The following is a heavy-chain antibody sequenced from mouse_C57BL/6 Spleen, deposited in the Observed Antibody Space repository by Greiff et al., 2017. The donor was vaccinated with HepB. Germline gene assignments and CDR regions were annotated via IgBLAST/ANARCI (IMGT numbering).Heavy chain of an antibody. Sequence: QVQLQQSGAELARPGASVKLSCKASGYTFTSYGISWVKQRTGQGLEWIGEIYPSSGNTYYNEKFKGKATLTADKSSSTAYMELRSLTSEDSAVYFCARCTTVVGGSWYFDVWGKGTTVTVSS. D-gene: IGHD1-1*01. CDR1: GYTFTSYG. V-gene: IGHV1-81*01. CDR3: ARCTTVVGGSWYFDV. CDR2: IYPSSGNT. J-gene: IGHJ1*03.